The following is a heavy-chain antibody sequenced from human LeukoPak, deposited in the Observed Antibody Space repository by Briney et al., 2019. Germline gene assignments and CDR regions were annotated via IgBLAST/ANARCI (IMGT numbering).Heavy chain of an antibody. D-gene: IGHD3-10*01. Sequence: GGSLRLSCAASGFTFSSYGMHWVRQAPGKGLEWVAVISYDGSNKYYADSVKGRFTISRDNAKNSLYLQMNSLRAEDTAVYYCARGLLLWFGESTFDYWGQGTLVTVSS. CDR3: ARGLLLWFGESTFDY. CDR1: GFTFSSYG. CDR2: ISYDGSNK. J-gene: IGHJ4*02. V-gene: IGHV3-30*03.